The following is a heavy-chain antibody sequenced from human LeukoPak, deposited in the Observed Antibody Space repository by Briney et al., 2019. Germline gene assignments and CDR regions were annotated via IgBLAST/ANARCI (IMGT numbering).Heavy chain of an antibody. V-gene: IGHV3-30-3*01. CDR2: ISYDGSNK. CDR3: ARDDNFSSDY. CDR1: RFTFSNYA. D-gene: IGHD6-13*01. J-gene: IGHJ4*02. Sequence: GRSLRLSCAASRFTFSNYAMHWVRQAPGKGLEWVAVISYDGSNKYYADSVKGRFTISRVNAYNSLYLQMNSLRAEDTAVYYCARDDNFSSDYWGQGTLVTVSS.